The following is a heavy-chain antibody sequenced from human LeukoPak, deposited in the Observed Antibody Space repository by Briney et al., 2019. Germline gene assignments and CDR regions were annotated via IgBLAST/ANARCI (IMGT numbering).Heavy chain of an antibody. V-gene: IGHV1-8*02. J-gene: IGHJ4*02. CDR1: GYTFINYD. CDR2: MNPNSGNT. D-gene: IGHD5-12*01. Sequence: ASVKVSCKASGYTFINYDINWVRQATGQGLEWMGWMNPNSGNTGYAQKFQGRVTFTRQTSINTAYMELSSLRSEDTAVYYCAKVGGYPSENDYWGQGTLVTVSS. CDR3: AKVGGYPSENDY.